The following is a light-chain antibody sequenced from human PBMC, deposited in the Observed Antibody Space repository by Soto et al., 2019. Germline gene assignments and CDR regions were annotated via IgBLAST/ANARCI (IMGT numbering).Light chain of an antibody. Sequence: DIQLTQSPSFLSASAGDRVTITCRASQGISSFLAWYQQKPGRAPNLLIYDISTLQSGVPSRFSGSGSGTDFTLTISSLQHEDFATYYCQQSYYNPTFGQGTKVDIK. CDR2: DIS. CDR1: QGISSF. J-gene: IGKJ1*01. V-gene: IGKV1-39*01. CDR3: QQSYYNPT.